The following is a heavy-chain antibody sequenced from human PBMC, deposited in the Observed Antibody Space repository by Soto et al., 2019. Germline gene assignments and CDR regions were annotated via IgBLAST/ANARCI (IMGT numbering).Heavy chain of an antibody. Sequence: QVQLQQWGAGLLKPSETLSLTCAVYGGSFSGYYWSWIRQPPGKGLEWIGEINHSGSTNYNPSLTSRVTISGDTSKDQLSLKRSSVTAADTAVYYCARRGGGDIVVVPAAYYYYYMDVWGKGTTVTVSS. D-gene: IGHD2-2*01. V-gene: IGHV4-34*01. CDR1: GGSFSGYY. CDR2: INHSGST. J-gene: IGHJ6*03. CDR3: ARRGGGDIVVVPAAYYYYYMDV.